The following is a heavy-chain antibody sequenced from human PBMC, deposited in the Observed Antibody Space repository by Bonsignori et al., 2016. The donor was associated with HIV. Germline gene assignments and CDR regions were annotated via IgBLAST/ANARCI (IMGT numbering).Heavy chain of an antibody. CDR2: IHVSGIP. CDR1: GGSISSSSYY. V-gene: IGHV4-61*02. Sequence: SETLSLTCTVSGGSISSSSYYWSWIRQSAGKGLEWIGRIHVSGIPNYNPSLKSRVTISVDTSKTQFSLKLSSVTAADTAVYYCARETKKLRGVTSGYYYYMDVWGKGTTVTVSS. CDR3: ARETKKLRGVTSGYYYYMDV. D-gene: IGHD1-26*01. J-gene: IGHJ6*03.